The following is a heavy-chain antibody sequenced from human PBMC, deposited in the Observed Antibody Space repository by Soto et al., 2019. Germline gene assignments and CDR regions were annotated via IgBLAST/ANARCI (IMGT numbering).Heavy chain of an antibody. CDR1: GYTFTSYA. V-gene: IGHV1-3*01. CDR3: ARSPGIYDILTGLELYGMDV. D-gene: IGHD3-9*01. J-gene: IGHJ6*02. CDR2: TNDSNGNT. Sequence: ASVKVSCKASGYTFTSYAMHWVRQAPGQRLEWMGWTNDSNGNTKYSQKFQGRVTITRDTSASTAYMELSSLRSEDTAVYYCARSPGIYDILTGLELYGMDVWGQGTTVTVSS.